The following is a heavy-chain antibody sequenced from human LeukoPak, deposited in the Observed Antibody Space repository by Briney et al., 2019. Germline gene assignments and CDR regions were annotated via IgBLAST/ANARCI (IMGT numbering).Heavy chain of an antibody. CDR3: ARVGGKDYGANPGGQFVDY. Sequence: PGGSLRLSCAASGFTFSSYSMNWVRQAPGKGLEWVSYISSSSSTIYYADSVKGRFTISRDNAKISLYLQMNSLRDEDTAVYYCARVGGKDYGANPGGQFVDYWGQGTLVTVSS. CDR2: ISSSSSTI. CDR1: GFTFSSYS. D-gene: IGHD4-17*01. J-gene: IGHJ4*02. V-gene: IGHV3-48*02.